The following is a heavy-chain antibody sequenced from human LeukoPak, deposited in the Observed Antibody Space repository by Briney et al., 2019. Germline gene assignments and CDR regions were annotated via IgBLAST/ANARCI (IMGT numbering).Heavy chain of an antibody. V-gene: IGHV4-4*07. D-gene: IGHD1-1*01. CDR3: ATQLERRGSYYYYYMDV. CDR2: IYTSGST. Sequence: PSETLSLTCTVSGGSISSYYWSWIRQPAGKGLEWIGRIYTSGSTNYNPSLKSRVTMLVDTSKNQFSLKLSSVTAADTAVYYCATQLERRGSYYYYYMDVWGKGTTVTISS. J-gene: IGHJ6*03. CDR1: GGSISSYY.